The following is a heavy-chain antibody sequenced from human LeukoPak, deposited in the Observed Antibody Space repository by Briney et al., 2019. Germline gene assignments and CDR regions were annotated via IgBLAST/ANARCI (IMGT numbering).Heavy chain of an antibody. Sequence: SETLSLTCTVSGGSISDYYWSWIRQPPGKGLEWIGCIYYSGSTNCNPSLKSRVTISVDTSKNQFSLKLSSVTAADTAVYYCARGKDGYITPTDYWGQGTLVTVSS. CDR3: ARGKDGYITPTDY. CDR2: IYYSGST. J-gene: IGHJ4*02. D-gene: IGHD5-24*01. V-gene: IGHV4-59*01. CDR1: GGSISDYY.